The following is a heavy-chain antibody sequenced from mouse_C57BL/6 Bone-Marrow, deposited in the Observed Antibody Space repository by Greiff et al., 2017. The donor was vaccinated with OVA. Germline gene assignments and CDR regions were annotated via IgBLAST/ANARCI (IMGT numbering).Heavy chain of an antibody. Sequence: VQLQQPGAELVKPGASVKMSCKASGYTFTSYWITWVKQRPGQGLEWIGDIYPGSGSTNYNEKFKSKATLTVDTSSSTAYMQLSSLPSEDSAVYYCARRYYYGSSGFDYWGQGTTLTVSS. J-gene: IGHJ2*01. V-gene: IGHV1-55*01. CDR2: IYPGSGST. CDR3: ARRYYYGSSGFDY. D-gene: IGHD1-1*01. CDR1: GYTFTSYW.